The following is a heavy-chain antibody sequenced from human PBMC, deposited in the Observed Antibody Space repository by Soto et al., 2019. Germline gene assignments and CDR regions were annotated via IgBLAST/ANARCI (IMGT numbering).Heavy chain of an antibody. J-gene: IGHJ6*02. Sequence: GSGPTLVNPPQTLTLTCTFSGFSLRTSGMCVSWIRQPPGKALEWLARIDWDDGKYYSTSLKTRLPISQDTSKNQVALKITKMDPGNTPMYYCARIKMTDSGSDYHHEGRSVGAQGTTDPGS. CDR2: IDWDDGK. CDR1: GFSLRTSGMC. V-gene: IGHV2-70*11. CDR3: ARIKMTDSGSDYHHEGRSV. D-gene: IGHD1-26*01.